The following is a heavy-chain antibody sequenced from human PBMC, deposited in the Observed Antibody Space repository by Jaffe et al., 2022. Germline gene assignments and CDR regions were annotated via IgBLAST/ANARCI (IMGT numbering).Heavy chain of an antibody. CDR1: GYSISSGYY. CDR3: ARASEQWLPGVAFDI. J-gene: IGHJ3*02. D-gene: IGHD6-19*01. CDR2: IYHSGST. Sequence: QVQLQESGPGLVKPSETLSLTCAVSGYSISSGYYWGWIRQPPGKGLEWIGSIYHSGSTYYNPSLKSRVTISVDTSKNQFSLKLSSVTAADTAVYYCARASEQWLPGVAFDIWGQGTMVTVSS. V-gene: IGHV4-38-2*01.